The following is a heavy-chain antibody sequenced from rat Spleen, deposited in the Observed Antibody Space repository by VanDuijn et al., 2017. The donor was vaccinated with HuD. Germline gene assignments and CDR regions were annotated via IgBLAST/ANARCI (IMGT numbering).Heavy chain of an antibody. V-gene: IGHV5-29*01. CDR2: ISYDGSST. J-gene: IGHJ3*01. CDR3: ARQNYYSGPFAY. Sequence: EVQLVESGGGLVQPGRSLKLSCAASGFTFSYYDMAWVRQAPTQGLEWVATISYDGSSTYYRDSVKGRFTISRDNAKSTLYLQMDSLRSEDTATYYCARQNYYSGPFAYWGQGTLVTVSS. D-gene: IGHD1-1*01. CDR1: GFTFSYYD.